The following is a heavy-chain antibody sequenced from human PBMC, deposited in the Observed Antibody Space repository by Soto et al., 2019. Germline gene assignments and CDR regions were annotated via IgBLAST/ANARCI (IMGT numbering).Heavy chain of an antibody. CDR3: AKSAESKTVTTYGNTFDP. Sequence: GGSLRLSYVASGCRLRSYRMMWVRQAPGKGLEWVANINQEGRESHYGDSVKGRFTISRDNAKSSLYLQMNSLRAEDTALYYCAKSAESKTVTTYGNTFDPWGQGTLVTVSS. J-gene: IGHJ5*02. V-gene: IGHV3-7*03. CDR1: GCRLRSYR. D-gene: IGHD4-4*01. CDR2: INQEGRES.